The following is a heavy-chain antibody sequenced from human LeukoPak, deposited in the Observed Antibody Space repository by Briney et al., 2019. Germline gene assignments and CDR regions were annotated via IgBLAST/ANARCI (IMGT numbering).Heavy chain of an antibody. J-gene: IGHJ6*03. CDR2: IYTSGST. D-gene: IGHD2-2*01. CDR3: ARERYCSSTSCLGPYYYYMDV. CDR1: GGSISSYY. V-gene: IGHV4-4*07. Sequence: PSETLSLTCTVSGGSISSYYWSWIRQPAGKGLEWIGRIYTSGSTNYNPSLKSRVTMSVDTSKNQFSLKLSSVTAADTAVYYCARERYCSSTSCLGPYYYYMDVWGNGTTVTVFS.